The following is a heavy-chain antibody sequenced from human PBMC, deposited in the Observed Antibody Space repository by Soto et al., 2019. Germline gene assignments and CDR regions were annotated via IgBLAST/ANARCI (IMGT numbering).Heavy chain of an antibody. D-gene: IGHD3-22*01. CDR3: ARGSREIVVDPNSGLDP. J-gene: IGHJ5*02. Sequence: ASVKVSCKASGYSFTDYVIHWVRQAPGQRFDCMGWINAGNGNTKFLQMFQARVTFTRDTSASTAYMEVTSLTSEDTGVYYCARGSREIVVDPNSGLDPWGQGTLVTVSS. V-gene: IGHV1-3*01. CDR2: INAGNGNT. CDR1: GYSFTDYV.